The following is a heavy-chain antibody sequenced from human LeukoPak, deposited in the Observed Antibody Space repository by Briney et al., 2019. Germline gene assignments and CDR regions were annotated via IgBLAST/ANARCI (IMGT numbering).Heavy chain of an antibody. J-gene: IGHJ6*02. CDR1: GYTFTSYG. V-gene: IGHV1-18*01. CDR2: ISAYNGNT. D-gene: IGHD1-26*01. Sequence: GASVKVSCKASGYTFTSYGISWVRQAPGQGLEWMGWISAYNGNTNYAQKLQGRVTMTTDTSTSTAYMELSSLRSDDTAVYYCARRERIKRGSYYLPYYYYGMDVWGQGTTVTVSS. CDR3: ARRERIKRGSYYLPYYYYGMDV.